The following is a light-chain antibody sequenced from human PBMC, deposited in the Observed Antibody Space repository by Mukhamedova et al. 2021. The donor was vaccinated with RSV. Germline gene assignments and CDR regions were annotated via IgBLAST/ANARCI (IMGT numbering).Light chain of an antibody. V-gene: IGKV1-39*01. Sequence: WYQRRVHGRAPRLLIYSVSSLQSGVPSRFSGSGSGTDFTLTISSLQPEDIATYYCQQSYTSVRSFGQGTKLEIK. CDR2: SVS. CDR3: QQSYTSVRS. J-gene: IGKJ2*01.